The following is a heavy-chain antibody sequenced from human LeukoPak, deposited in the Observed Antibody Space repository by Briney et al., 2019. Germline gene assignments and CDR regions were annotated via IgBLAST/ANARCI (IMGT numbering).Heavy chain of an antibody. D-gene: IGHD5-18*01. CDR1: GGTFSSYA. Sequence: SVKVSCKASGGTFSSYAISWVRQAPGQGLEWMGGIIPIFGTANYAQKFQGRVTITTDESTSTAYMELGSLRSEDTAVYYCARDPGGYSYGYGLYYMDVWGKGTTVTVSS. V-gene: IGHV1-69*05. J-gene: IGHJ6*03. CDR3: ARDPGGYSYGYGLYYMDV. CDR2: IIPIFGTA.